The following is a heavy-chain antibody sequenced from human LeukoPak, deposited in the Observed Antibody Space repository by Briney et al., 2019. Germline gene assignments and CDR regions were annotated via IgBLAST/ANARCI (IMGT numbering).Heavy chain of an antibody. D-gene: IGHD3-10*01. CDR1: GGSFSDYW. J-gene: IGHJ5*02. CDR2: VNHSGRT. Sequence: SETLSLTCAVYGGSFSDYWWTWIRQSPGKGLEWIGEVNHSGRTNYNPSLKSRVTIPVDTSKNQFSLKLSSVTAADTAVYYCARGEGVLLWFGESQDNWFDPWGQGTLVTVSS. CDR3: ARGEGVLLWFGESQDNWFDP. V-gene: IGHV4-34*01.